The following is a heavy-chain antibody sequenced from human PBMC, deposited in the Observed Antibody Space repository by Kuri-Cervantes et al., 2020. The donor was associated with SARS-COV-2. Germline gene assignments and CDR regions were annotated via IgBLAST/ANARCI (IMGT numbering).Heavy chain of an antibody. J-gene: IGHJ4*02. V-gene: IGHV4-61*02. CDR1: GESIGSYIYY. D-gene: IGHD1-26*01. CDR3: ARHPELLARFFDY. Sequence: SETLSLTCSVSGESIGSYIYYWSWIRQPAGKRLEWIGRVYNGGSTNYNPSLQSRVTISVDTSKNQFSLKLSSVTAADTAVYYCARHPELLARFFDYWGQGTLVTVSS. CDR2: VYNGGST.